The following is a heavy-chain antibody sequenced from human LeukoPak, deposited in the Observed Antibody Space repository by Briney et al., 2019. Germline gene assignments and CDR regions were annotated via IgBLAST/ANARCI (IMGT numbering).Heavy chain of an antibody. CDR1: GYTFTGYY. V-gene: IGHV1-2*02. CDR2: INPNSGGT. J-gene: IGHJ4*02. D-gene: IGHD4-17*01. CDR3: ARSHSTVTTEFDY. Sequence: ASVKVSCKTSGYTFTGYYVHWVRPAPGQGLEWMGWINPNSGGTDYAQMLQGRATMTRDTSISTAYMELSRLTSDDTAVYYCARSHSTVTTEFDYWGQGALVTVSS.